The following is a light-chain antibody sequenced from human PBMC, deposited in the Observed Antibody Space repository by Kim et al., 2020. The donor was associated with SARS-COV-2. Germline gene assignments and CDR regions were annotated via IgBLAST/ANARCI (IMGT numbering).Light chain of an antibody. J-gene: IGLJ2*01. CDR1: SLRSYY. V-gene: IGLV3-19*01. CDR2: GRN. Sequence: SSELTQDPAVSVALGQTVRITCQGDSLRSYYASWYQQKPGQAPVLVFYGRNNPPSGIPDRFSGSTSGNTASLTITGAQAEDEADYYCKSRDSSGNVVFGGGTQLTVL. CDR3: KSRDSSGNVV.